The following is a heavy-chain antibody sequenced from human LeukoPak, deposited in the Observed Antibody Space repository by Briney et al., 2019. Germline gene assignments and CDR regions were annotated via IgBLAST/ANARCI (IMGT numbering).Heavy chain of an antibody. D-gene: IGHD3-3*01. CDR1: GFTFSNYG. CDR3: ARDDPTLFWSGSPFY. CDR2: IKQDGSEK. V-gene: IGHV3-7*01. Sequence: GGSLRLSCVASGFTFSNYGMHWVRQAPGKGLEWVANIKQDGSEKYYVDSVKGRFTISRDNAKNSLYLQMNSLRAEGTAVYYCARDDPTLFWSGSPFYWGQGTLVTVSS. J-gene: IGHJ4*02.